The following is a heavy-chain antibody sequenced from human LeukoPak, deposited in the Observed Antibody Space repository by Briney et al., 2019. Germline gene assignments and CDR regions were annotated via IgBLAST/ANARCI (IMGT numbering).Heavy chain of an antibody. D-gene: IGHD1-26*01. CDR2: IHDSDDTT. Sequence: PGGSLRLSCAASGFTFSVYALTWVRQAPGKGLEWVSTIHDSDDTTFYAESVKGRFTISRDNSKNTLYLQMNSLRAEDTATYHCSRDRSGSYYWGQGILVAVSS. J-gene: IGHJ4*02. CDR3: SRDRSGSYY. V-gene: IGHV3-23*01. CDR1: GFTFSVYA.